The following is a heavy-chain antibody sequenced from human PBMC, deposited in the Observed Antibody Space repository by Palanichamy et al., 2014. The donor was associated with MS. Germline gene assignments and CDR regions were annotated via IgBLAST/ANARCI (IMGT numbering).Heavy chain of an antibody. CDR3: ARAPRGFWSGYWAY. Sequence: QVQLVQSGAEVKKPGSSVKVSCKASGGTFSSYTISWVRQAPGQGLEWMGRIIPILGIANYAQKFQGRVTITADKSTSTAYMELSSLRSEDTAVYYCARAPRGFWSGYWAYWGQGTLVTVSS. D-gene: IGHD3-3*01. J-gene: IGHJ4*02. CDR1: GGTFSSYT. V-gene: IGHV1-69*02. CDR2: IIPILGIA.